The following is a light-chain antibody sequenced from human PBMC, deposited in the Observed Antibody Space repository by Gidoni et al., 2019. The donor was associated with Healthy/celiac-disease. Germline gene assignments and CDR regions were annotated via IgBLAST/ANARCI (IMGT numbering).Light chain of an antibody. Sequence: DIQMTQSPSSVSASVGDRVTITCRASQGISSRLAWYQQKPGKAPKLLIYAASSLQSGVPSRFSGSGSGTDFTLTISSLQPEDFATYYCLQANSFPREATFGPGTKVDIK. V-gene: IGKV1-12*01. CDR3: LQANSFPREAT. CDR1: QGISSR. CDR2: AAS. J-gene: IGKJ3*01.